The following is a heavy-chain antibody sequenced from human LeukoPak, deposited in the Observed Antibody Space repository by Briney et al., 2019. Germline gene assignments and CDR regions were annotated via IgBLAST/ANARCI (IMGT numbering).Heavy chain of an antibody. D-gene: IGHD1-1*01. CDR1: GGSISDYY. CDR2: IYYSGSI. V-gene: IGHV4-59*01. Sequence: SETLSLTCTVSGGSISDYYWNWIRQPPGKGLEWLGYIYYSGSINYNPSLKSRVTISVDTSKNQFPLKLSSVTAADTAVYYCARALYNRFFDYWGQGTLVTVSS. J-gene: IGHJ4*02. CDR3: ARALYNRFFDY.